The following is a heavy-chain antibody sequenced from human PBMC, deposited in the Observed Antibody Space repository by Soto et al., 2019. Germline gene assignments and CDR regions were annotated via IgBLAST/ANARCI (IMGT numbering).Heavy chain of an antibody. CDR2: IYYSGTT. Sequence: SETLSLTCTVSGGSINDNHYFWGWIRQSPGKGLEWIGTIYYSGTTYYNPSLRSRVTISVDTSKNQFSLNLSSVTAADTAVYYCARRHGKIWVFLNWGKGTLVTVSS. CDR1: GGSINDNHYF. CDR3: ARRHGKIWVFLN. D-gene: IGHD1-1*01. J-gene: IGHJ4*02. V-gene: IGHV4-39*01.